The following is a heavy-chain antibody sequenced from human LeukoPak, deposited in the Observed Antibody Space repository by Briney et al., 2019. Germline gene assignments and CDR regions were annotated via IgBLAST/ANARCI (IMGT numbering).Heavy chain of an antibody. CDR2: ISAHNGKT. CDR3: ARGGLSPDY. V-gene: IGHV1-18*01. D-gene: IGHD3-16*02. Sequence: AAVQVSRMTCGYTFTSYGITWVRQAPGRGVAGMGWISAHNGKTYYAQELQDRVTMTTDTSTSTVYMELRSLGSDDTAVYYCARGGLSPDYWGQGTLVIVSS. J-gene: IGHJ4*02. CDR1: GYTFTSYG.